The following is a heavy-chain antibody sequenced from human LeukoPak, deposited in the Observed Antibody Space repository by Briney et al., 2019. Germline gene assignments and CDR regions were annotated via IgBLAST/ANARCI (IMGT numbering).Heavy chain of an antibody. V-gene: IGHV3-30-3*01. Sequence: GGSLRLSCAASGFTFSSYAMHWVRQAPGKGLEWVAVISYDGSNKYYADSVKGRFTISRDNSKNTLYLQMNSLRAEDTAVYYCARDQGGYYDSSVDASFDYWGQGTLVTVSS. D-gene: IGHD3-22*01. CDR2: ISYDGSNK. CDR3: ARDQGGYYDSSVDASFDY. J-gene: IGHJ4*02. CDR1: GFTFSSYA.